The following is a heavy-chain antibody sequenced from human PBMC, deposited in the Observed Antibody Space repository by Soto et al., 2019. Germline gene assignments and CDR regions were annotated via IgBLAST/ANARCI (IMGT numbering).Heavy chain of an antibody. CDR1: GFTFSIAW. CDR3: TTDLAYYDTSGYPY. D-gene: IGHD3-22*01. J-gene: IGHJ4*02. V-gene: IGHV3-15*07. Sequence: GGSLRLSCAASGFTFSIAWMNWVRQAPGKGLEWVGRIKSKTDGGTTDYAAPVKGRFTISRDDSKNTLYLQINSLKTEDTAVYYCTTDLAYYDTSGYPYWGQGTLVTVSS. CDR2: IKSKTDGGTT.